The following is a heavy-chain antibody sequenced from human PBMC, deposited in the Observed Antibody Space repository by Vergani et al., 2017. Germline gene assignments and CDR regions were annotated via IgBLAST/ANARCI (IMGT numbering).Heavy chain of an antibody. J-gene: IGHJ3*02. Sequence: QVQLVKSGAEVKKPGSSVKVSCKASGGTFSSYTISWVRQAPGQGLGWMGRIIPILGIANYAQKLQGRVTITAEKSTSTAYMELSRMRSEDTAVYYWAGDERSCSSTTCYTADAFDIWGQGTMVTVSS. CDR2: IIPILGIA. CDR3: AGDERSCSSTTCYTADAFDI. D-gene: IGHD2-2*02. CDR1: GGTFSSYT. V-gene: IGHV1-69*02.